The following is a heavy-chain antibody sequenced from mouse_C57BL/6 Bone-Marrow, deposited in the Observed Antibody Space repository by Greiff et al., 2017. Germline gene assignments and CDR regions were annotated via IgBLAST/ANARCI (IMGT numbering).Heavy chain of an antibody. D-gene: IGHD2-12*01. CDR3: TRPLRPGYAMDY. V-gene: IGHV6-6*01. Sequence: EVHLVESGGGLVQPGGSMKLSCAASGFSFSDSWMDWVRQSPEKGLEWVAEIRNKANNHATYYAVSVKGRFTVSRDDSKSSVYLQMNSLRAEDTGIYYCTRPLRPGYAMDYWGTGTSVTVSS. CDR1: GFSFSDSW. J-gene: IGHJ4*01. CDR2: IRNKANNHAT.